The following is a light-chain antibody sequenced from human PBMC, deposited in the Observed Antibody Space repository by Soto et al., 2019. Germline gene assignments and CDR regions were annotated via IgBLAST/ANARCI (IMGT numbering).Light chain of an antibody. CDR3: CSYAGSYTPDV. V-gene: IGLV2-11*01. Sequence: QSALTQPRSVSGSPGQSVTISCTGTSSDVGGYNYVSWYQQHPGKAPKLMIYDVSKRPSGVPDRFSGSKSGNTASLTISGLQAEDEADYYCCSYAGSYTPDVFGTGNKLTVL. CDR2: DVS. CDR1: SSDVGGYNY. J-gene: IGLJ1*01.